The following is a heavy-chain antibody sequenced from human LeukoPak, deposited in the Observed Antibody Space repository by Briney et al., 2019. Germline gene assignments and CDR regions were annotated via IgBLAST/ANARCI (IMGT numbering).Heavy chain of an antibody. Sequence: SETLSLTRTVSGGSISSYYWSWIRQPPGKGLEWIGYIYYSGSTNYNPSLKSRVTISVDTSKNQFSLKLSSVTAADTAVYYCARGDTAMVTIYWGQGTLVTVSS. D-gene: IGHD5-18*01. CDR1: GGSISSYY. CDR3: ARGDTAMVTIY. CDR2: IYYSGST. V-gene: IGHV4-59*01. J-gene: IGHJ4*02.